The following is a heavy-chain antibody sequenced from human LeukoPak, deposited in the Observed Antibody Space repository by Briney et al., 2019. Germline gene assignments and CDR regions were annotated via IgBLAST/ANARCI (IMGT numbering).Heavy chain of an antibody. CDR3: AKDRTPGGNYYDFSD. CDR2: VSFDGSNK. Sequence: GGSLRLSCATSGFLFNTYAIHWVRQAPGKGLEWVAVVSFDGSNKYYGDSVRGRFTISRDNSKTTVYLQMNSLTTEDSAIYYCAKDRTPGGNYYDFSDWGQGTPVTVSS. CDR1: GFLFNTYA. V-gene: IGHV3-30-3*01. D-gene: IGHD1-26*01. J-gene: IGHJ4*02.